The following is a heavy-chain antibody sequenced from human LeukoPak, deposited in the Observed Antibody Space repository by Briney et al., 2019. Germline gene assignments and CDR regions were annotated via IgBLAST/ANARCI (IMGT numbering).Heavy chain of an antibody. V-gene: IGHV3-21*01. Sequence: GGSLRLSCAASGFIFSSYSMNWVRQAPGKGLEWVSSISSSSSYIYYADSVKGRFTISRDNAKNSLYLQMNSLRAEDTAVYYCARAYCSRISCYYDYWGQGTLATVSS. J-gene: IGHJ4*02. D-gene: IGHD2-2*01. CDR3: ARAYCSRISCYYDY. CDR2: ISSSSSYI. CDR1: GFIFSSYS.